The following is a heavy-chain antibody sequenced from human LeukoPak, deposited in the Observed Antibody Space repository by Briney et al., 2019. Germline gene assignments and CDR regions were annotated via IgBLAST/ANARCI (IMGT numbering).Heavy chain of an antibody. D-gene: IGHD6-19*01. J-gene: IGHJ2*01. CDR3: ARPGYSSGWYDWYFDL. V-gene: IGHV4-30-4*01. CDR1: GGSISSGDYY. CDR2: IYYSGST. Sequence: SETLSLTCTVSGGSISSGDYYWSWIRQPPGKGLEWIGYIYYSGSTYYNPSLKSRVTIPVDTSKNQFSLKLSSVTAADTAVYYCARPGYSSGWYDWYFDLWGRGTLVTVSS.